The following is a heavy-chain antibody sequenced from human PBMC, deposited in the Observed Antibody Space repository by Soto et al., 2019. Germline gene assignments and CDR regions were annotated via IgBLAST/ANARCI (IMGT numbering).Heavy chain of an antibody. CDR2: INPSGGST. CDR1: GYTFTSYY. D-gene: IGHD5-18*01. Sequence: ASVKVSCKTSGYTFTSYYMHWVRQAPGQGLEWMGIINPSGGSTSYAQKFQGRVTMTRDTSTSTVYMELSSLRSEDTAVYYCARGSRGYSYGSYCYYGMDVWGQGTTVTVSS. J-gene: IGHJ6*02. V-gene: IGHV1-46*01. CDR3: ARGSRGYSYGSYCYYGMDV.